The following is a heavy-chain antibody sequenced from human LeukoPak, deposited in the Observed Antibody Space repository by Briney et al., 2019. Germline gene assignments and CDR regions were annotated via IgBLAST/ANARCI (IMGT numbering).Heavy chain of an antibody. V-gene: IGHV4-39*07. CDR2: IYYSGST. Sequence: SETLSLTCTVSGGSISSSSYYWGCIRRPPGKGLECIGSIYYSGSTYYNPSLKSRVTISVDTSKNQFSLKLSSVTAADTAVYYCAAQLGGIVGATTGDAWGQGTLVTVSS. CDR1: GGSISSSSYY. J-gene: IGHJ5*02. CDR3: AAQLGGIVGATTGDA. D-gene: IGHD1-26*01.